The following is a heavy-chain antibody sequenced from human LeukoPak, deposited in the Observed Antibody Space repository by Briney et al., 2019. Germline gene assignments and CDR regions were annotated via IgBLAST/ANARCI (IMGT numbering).Heavy chain of an antibody. D-gene: IGHD2-15*01. CDR1: GFTFSNAW. V-gene: IGHV3-11*04. CDR3: ARGSDIVVVVAAISDYYFDY. Sequence: PGGSLRLSCAASGFTFSNAWMSWVRQAPGKGLEWVSYISSSGSTIYYADSVKGRFTISRDNAKNSLYLQMNSLRAEDTAVYYCARGSDIVVVVAAISDYYFDYWGQGTLVTVSS. J-gene: IGHJ4*02. CDR2: ISSSGSTI.